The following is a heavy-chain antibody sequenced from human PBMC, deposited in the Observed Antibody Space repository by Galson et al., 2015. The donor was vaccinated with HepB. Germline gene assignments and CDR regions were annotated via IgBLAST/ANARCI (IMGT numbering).Heavy chain of an antibody. J-gene: IGHJ4*02. V-gene: IGHV3-30*04. Sequence: SLRLSCAASGFTFSSHAMHWVRQAPGKGLEWVAVIAHDGSRQYYADSVKGRFTISRDHSESTLYLQMSSLRTEDTATYYCARDRDYRFDYWGQGTLVTVSS. CDR3: ARDRDYRFDY. CDR1: GFTFSSHA. D-gene: IGHD4/OR15-4a*01. CDR2: IAHDGSRQ.